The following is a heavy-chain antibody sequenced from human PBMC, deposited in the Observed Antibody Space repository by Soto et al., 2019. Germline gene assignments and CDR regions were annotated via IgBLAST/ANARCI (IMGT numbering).Heavy chain of an antibody. J-gene: IGHJ4*02. V-gene: IGHV3-15*01. D-gene: IGHD3-16*02. CDR3: TTLMITFGGVIAITS. Sequence: EVQLVESGGGLVKPGGSLRLSCAASGFTFSNAWMSWVRQAPGKGLEWVGRIKSKTDGGTTDYAAPVKGRFTISRDDSKNTLYLQRNSLKPEDTAVYYCTTLMITFGGVIAITSWGQGTLVTVSS. CDR1: GFTFSNAW. CDR2: IKSKTDGGTT.